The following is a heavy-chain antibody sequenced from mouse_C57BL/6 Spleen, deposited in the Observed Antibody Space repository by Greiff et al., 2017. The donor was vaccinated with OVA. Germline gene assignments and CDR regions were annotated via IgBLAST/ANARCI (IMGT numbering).Heavy chain of an antibody. CDR1: GYTFTDYE. CDR3: TSRTTGYFDY. CDR2: IDPETGGT. Sequence: QVQLQQSGAELVRPGASVTLSCKASGYTFTDYEMHWVKQTPVHGLEWIGAIDPETGGTAYSQKFKGKAILTADKSSSTAYMELRSLTSEDSAVYYCTSRTTGYFDYWGQGTTLTVSS. V-gene: IGHV1-15*01. D-gene: IGHD1-1*01. J-gene: IGHJ2*01.